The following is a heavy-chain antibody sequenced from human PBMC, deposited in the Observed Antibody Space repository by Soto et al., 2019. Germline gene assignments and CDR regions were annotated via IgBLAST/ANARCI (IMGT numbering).Heavy chain of an antibody. CDR2: IKSKTDGGTT. CDR1: GFTFSNAW. Sequence: EVQLVESGGGLVKPGGSLRLSCAASGFTFSNAWMNWVRQAPGKGLEWVGRIKSKTDGGTTDYAAPVKGRFTSSRDDSKNTLYRQMNSQKTDDTAVYYCTKGTAYLIVDYCGMDVWGQGTTVTVSS. J-gene: IGHJ6*02. D-gene: IGHD1-1*01. CDR3: TKGTAYLIVDYCGMDV. V-gene: IGHV3-15*07.